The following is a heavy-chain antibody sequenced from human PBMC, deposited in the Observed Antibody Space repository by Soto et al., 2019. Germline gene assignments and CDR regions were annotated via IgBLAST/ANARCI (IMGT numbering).Heavy chain of an antibody. Sequence: VQLLESGGGLVQPGGSLRLSCAASGFTFNTYAMTWVRQAPGKGLEWFSSISASGGSTNYAGSVKGRFTISRDNYKNTVYLQMNSLKPEDTAVYYCATPIGKEHCRGGSCYAGGDYWGQGALVTVSS. J-gene: IGHJ4*02. D-gene: IGHD2-15*01. CDR2: ISASGGST. CDR3: ATPIGKEHCRGGSCYAGGDY. CDR1: GFTFNTYA. V-gene: IGHV3-23*01.